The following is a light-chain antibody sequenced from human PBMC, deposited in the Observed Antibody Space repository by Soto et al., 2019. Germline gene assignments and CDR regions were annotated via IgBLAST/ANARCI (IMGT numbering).Light chain of an antibody. J-gene: IGKJ1*01. CDR2: AAS. CDR3: QQSYSTPRT. Sequence: DIQMTQSPSSLSASVGDRVTITCRASQSISSYLNWYQQKPGKAPKLLIYAASSLQSGVPSRFRGRGSGTDFPLTISSLQPEDFATYYCQQSYSTPRTFGQGTKVESK. V-gene: IGKV1-39*01. CDR1: QSISSY.